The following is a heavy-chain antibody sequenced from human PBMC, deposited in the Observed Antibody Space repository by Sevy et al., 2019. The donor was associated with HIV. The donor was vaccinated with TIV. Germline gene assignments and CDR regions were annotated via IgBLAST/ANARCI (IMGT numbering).Heavy chain of an antibody. V-gene: IGHV3-48*01. CDR2: ISSSSDSGRTL. J-gene: IGHJ4*01. D-gene: IGHD6-19*01. CDR3: ARPDLSGWYFDF. Sequence: GGSLRLSCVASGFTFSSYSMNWARQAPGKGLEWVSYISSSSDSGRTLYYADSVKGRFSISRDNAKNSVHLQMTSLRVEDTAVYYCARPDLSGWYFDFWGHGTLVTVSS. CDR1: GFTFSSYS.